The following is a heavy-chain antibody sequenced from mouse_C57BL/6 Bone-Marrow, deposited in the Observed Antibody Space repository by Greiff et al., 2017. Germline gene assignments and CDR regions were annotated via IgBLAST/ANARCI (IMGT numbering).Heavy chain of an antibody. J-gene: IGHJ3*01. CDR2: FHPYNDNT. Sequence: VQLQQSGAELVKPGASVKMSCKASGYTFTTYPIEWMKQTHGKSLEWIGNFHPYNDNTKYTEKFKGKATLTVEKSSSTVYLELSRLTADDSAVYDCSRPSYDCGSSYPLAYWGQGTLVTVSA. V-gene: IGHV1-47*01. CDR1: GYTFTTYP. CDR3: SRPSYDCGSSYPLAY. D-gene: IGHD1-1*01.